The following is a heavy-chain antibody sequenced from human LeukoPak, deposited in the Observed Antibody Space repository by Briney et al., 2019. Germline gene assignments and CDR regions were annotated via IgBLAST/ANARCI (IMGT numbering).Heavy chain of an antibody. V-gene: IGHV4-39*07. J-gene: IGHJ4*02. Sequence: SETLSLTCTVSGGSISSSSYYWGWIRQPPGKGLEWIGSIYYSGSTYYNPSLQSRLTMSLDTSKNRFSLQLSSVTAADTAVYFCAREGGCTTGSCYYFDSWGLGTLVTVSS. CDR1: GGSISSSSYY. CDR2: IYYSGST. D-gene: IGHD2-8*01. CDR3: AREGGCTTGSCYYFDS.